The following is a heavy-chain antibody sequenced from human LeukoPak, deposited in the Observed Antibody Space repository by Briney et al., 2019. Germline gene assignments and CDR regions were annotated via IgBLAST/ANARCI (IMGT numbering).Heavy chain of an antibody. D-gene: IGHD2-2*01. CDR1: GFSVSSDY. Sequence: GGSLRLSCAASGFSVSSDYMNWIRQTPGKGLEWVSVIYTGGSTYYADSVKGRFTISRDNSRNTLYLQMSSLRAEDTAVYYCARFTISTPTAVYFDYWGQGTLVTVSS. J-gene: IGHJ4*02. V-gene: IGHV3-66*01. CDR3: ARFTISTPTAVYFDY. CDR2: IYTGGST.